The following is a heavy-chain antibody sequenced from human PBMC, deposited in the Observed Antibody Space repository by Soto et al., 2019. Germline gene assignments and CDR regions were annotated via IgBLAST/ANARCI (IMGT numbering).Heavy chain of an antibody. CDR2: FDPEDGET. J-gene: IGHJ4*02. CDR1: GYTLTELS. Sequence: QVQLVQSGAEVKKPGASVKVSCKVSGYTLTELSMHWVRQAPGKGLEWMGGFDPEDGETIYAQKFQGRDTMTEDTSTDTAYMELSSLRSEDTAVYYCATVPYRCISTSCYALDYWGKGTLVTVSS. CDR3: ATVPYRCISTSCYALDY. V-gene: IGHV1-24*01. D-gene: IGHD2-2*01.